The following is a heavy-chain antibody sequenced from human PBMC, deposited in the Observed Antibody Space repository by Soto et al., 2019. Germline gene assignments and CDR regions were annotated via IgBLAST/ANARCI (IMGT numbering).Heavy chain of an antibody. D-gene: IGHD2-21*01. V-gene: IGHV3-9*01. J-gene: IGHJ3*02. CDR2: ISWNSGSI. CDR1: GFTFDDYA. CDR3: AKDNSAPGYSHLSTRAFDI. Sequence: EVQLVESGGGLVQPGRSLRLSCAASGFTFDDYAMHWVRQAPGKGLEWVSGISWNSGSIGYADSVKGRFTISRDNAKNSLYLQMNSLRAEDTALYYCAKDNSAPGYSHLSTRAFDIWGQGTMVTVSS.